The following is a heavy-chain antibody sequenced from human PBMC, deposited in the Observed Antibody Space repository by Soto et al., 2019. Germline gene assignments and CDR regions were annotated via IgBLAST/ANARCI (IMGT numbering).Heavy chain of an antibody. CDR3: ATVPAAIYYYYMDV. CDR2: ISSSGSTI. J-gene: IGHJ6*03. CDR1: GFTFSDYY. Sequence: GGSLRLSCAASGFTFSDYYMSWIRQAPGKGLEWVSYISSSGSTIYYADSVKGRFTISRDNAKNSLYLQMNSLRAEDTAVYYCATVPAAIYYYYMDVWGKGTTVTVSS. V-gene: IGHV3-11*01. D-gene: IGHD2-2*01.